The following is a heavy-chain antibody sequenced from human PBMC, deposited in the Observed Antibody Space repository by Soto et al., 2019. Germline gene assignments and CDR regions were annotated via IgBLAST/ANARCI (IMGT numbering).Heavy chain of an antibody. D-gene: IGHD4-17*01. CDR1: GGSISSYY. CDR2: IYYSGST. V-gene: IGHV4-59*01. Sequence: ETLSLTCTVSGGSISSYYWSWIRQPPGKGLEWIGYIYYSGSTNYNPSHKSRVTISVDTSKNQFSLKLSSVTATDTAVYYCARERLTVTTGAFDIWGQGTMVTVSS. J-gene: IGHJ3*02. CDR3: ARERLTVTTGAFDI.